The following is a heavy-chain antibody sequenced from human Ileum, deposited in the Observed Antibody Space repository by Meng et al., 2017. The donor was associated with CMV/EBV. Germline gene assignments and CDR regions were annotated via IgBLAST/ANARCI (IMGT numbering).Heavy chain of an antibody. CDR1: GYTFTACH. J-gene: IGHJ4*02. Sequence: ASLKVSFKASGYTFTACHVHWVRQAPGQGLEWRQWINPNSGDTNFAQKFQGSVTMARDTSIRTGYIGRVLSPPIFGVIIPSEAFDYWGQGILVTVSS. CDR3: EAFDY. CDR2: INPNSGDT. V-gene: IGHV1-2*02. D-gene: IGHD3-3*01.